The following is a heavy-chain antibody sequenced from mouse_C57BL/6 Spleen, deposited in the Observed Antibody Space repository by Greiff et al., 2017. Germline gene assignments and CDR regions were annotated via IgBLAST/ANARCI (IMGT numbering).Heavy chain of an antibody. CDR1: GYTFTSYW. CDR3: ARGLLRSYFDV. J-gene: IGHJ1*03. CDR2: IDPSDSYT. D-gene: IGHD1-1*01. Sequence: QVQLKQPGAELVKPGASVKLSCKASGYTFTSYWMQWVKQRPGQGLEWIGEIDPSDSYTNYNQKFKGKATLPVDTSSSTAYMQLSSLSSEDSAVYYCARGLLRSYFDVWGTGTTVTVSS. V-gene: IGHV1-50*01.